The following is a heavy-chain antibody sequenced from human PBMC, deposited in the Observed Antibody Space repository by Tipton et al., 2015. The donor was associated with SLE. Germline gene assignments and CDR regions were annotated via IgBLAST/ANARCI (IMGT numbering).Heavy chain of an antibody. J-gene: IGHJ2*01. CDR2: FYYSGST. Sequence: TLSLTCTVSGGSISSFYWSWIRQPPGKGLEWIGYFYYSGSTNYNPSLKSRVTISVDTSKNQFSLKLSSVTAADTAVYYCARDPYYYDSSGYRYWYFDLWGRGTLVTVSS. D-gene: IGHD3-22*01. CDR1: GGSISSFY. CDR3: ARDPYYYDSSGYRYWYFDL. V-gene: IGHV4-59*01.